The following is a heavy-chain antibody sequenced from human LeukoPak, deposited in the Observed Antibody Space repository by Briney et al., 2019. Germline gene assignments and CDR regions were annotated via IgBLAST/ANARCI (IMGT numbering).Heavy chain of an antibody. CDR2: IWYDGSNK. CDR1: GFTFSSYG. D-gene: IGHD3-22*01. CDR3: ARVKHDSSGYSQHYYYNYGMDV. Sequence: PGGSLRLSRAASGFTFSSYGMHWVRQAPGKGLEWVAVIWYDGSNKYYADSVKGRFTISRDNSKNTLYVQMNSLRAEDTAVYYCARVKHDSSGYSQHYYYNYGMDVWGQGTTVTVSS. V-gene: IGHV3-33*01. J-gene: IGHJ6*02.